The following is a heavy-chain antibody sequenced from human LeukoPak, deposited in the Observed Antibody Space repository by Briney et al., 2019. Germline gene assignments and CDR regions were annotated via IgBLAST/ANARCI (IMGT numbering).Heavy chain of an antibody. CDR3: ARDLDSSVLFDY. CDR1: GYSISSGYY. Sequence: SETLSLTCTVSGYSISSGYYWGWIRQPPGKGLEWIGSIDYSGSTYYNPSLKSRVTISVDTSKNQFSLKLSSVTAADTAVYYCARDLDSSVLFDYWGQGTLVTVSS. V-gene: IGHV4-38-2*02. J-gene: IGHJ4*02. D-gene: IGHD3-22*01. CDR2: IDYSGST.